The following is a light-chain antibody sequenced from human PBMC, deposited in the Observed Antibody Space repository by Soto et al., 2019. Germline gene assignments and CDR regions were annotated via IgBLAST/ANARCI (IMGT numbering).Light chain of an antibody. Sequence: EIVMKQSPATLSVSPGERATLSCRASQSVSSNLAWYQQKPGQAPRLLIYGASTRATGIPARFSGSGSGTEFTLTISSLQSEDFAVYYCQQYNNWYTFGQGTKVDIK. J-gene: IGKJ2*01. CDR1: QSVSSN. V-gene: IGKV3D-15*01. CDR2: GAS. CDR3: QQYNNWYT.